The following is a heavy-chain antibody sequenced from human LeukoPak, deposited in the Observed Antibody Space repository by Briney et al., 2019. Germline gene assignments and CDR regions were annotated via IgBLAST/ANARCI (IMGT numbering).Heavy chain of an antibody. Sequence: SSVKVSCKASGYTFASYDFNWVRQATGQRPEWMGWMSPNSGDTGYAQKFQDRVTMTRNTSISTAYMELSSLRSDDTAVYYCARGPPNWGYDYWGPGTLVTVSS. CDR1: GYTFASYD. J-gene: IGHJ4*02. D-gene: IGHD7-27*01. CDR2: MSPNSGDT. V-gene: IGHV1-8*01. CDR3: ARGPPNWGYDY.